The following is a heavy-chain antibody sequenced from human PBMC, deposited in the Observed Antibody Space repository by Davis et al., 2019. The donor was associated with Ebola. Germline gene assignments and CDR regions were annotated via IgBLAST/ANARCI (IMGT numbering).Heavy chain of an antibody. CDR1: GFTVSSNY. Sequence: GESLKISCAASGFTVSSNYMSWVRQAPGKGLEWVSVIYSGGSTYYADSVKGRFTISRDNSKNTLYLQMNSLRAEDTAVYYCARDSLDAFDIWGQGTMVTVSS. V-gene: IGHV3-66*01. CDR2: IYSGGST. CDR3: ARDSLDAFDI. J-gene: IGHJ3*02.